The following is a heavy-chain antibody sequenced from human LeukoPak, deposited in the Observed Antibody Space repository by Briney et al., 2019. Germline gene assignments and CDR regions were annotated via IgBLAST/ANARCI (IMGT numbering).Heavy chain of an antibody. CDR2: TYYRSKWYD. Sequence: PSQTLSLTCAISGDSVPRNSAAWNWIRQSPSRGLEWLGRTYYRSKWYDAYAESVKGRITIKPDTSRNQFSLQLDSVAPEDTAVYYCARGHGGYIDSWGQGTLVTVSS. D-gene: IGHD5-12*01. CDR1: GDSVPRNSAA. V-gene: IGHV6-1*01. CDR3: ARGHGGYIDS. J-gene: IGHJ4*02.